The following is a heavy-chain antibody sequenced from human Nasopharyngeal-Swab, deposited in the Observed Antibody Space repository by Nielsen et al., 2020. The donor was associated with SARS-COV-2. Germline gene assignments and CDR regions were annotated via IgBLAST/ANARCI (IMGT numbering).Heavy chain of an antibody. Sequence: ASVKVSCKASGYTFTSYYMHWVRQAPGQGLEWMGIINPSGGSTSYAQKFQGRVTMTRDTSTSTVYMELSSLRSEDTAVYYCATMTGVYDYVWGPRGWFDPWGQGTLVTVSS. CDR1: GYTFTSYY. J-gene: IGHJ5*02. D-gene: IGHD3-16*01. V-gene: IGHV1-46*01. CDR2: INPSGGST. CDR3: ATMTGVYDYVWGPRGWFDP.